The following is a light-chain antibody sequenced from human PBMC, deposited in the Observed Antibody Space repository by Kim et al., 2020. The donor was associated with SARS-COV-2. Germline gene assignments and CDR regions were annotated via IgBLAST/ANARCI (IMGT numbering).Light chain of an antibody. CDR2: QAS. CDR1: QIIKTW. CDR3: QQYSSYPLT. Sequence: ASVAASFTVTCRASQIIKTWLAWYQKKPVRAPKLLIYQASNLESGVPSRFSGSGSGTEFTLTISTLQPDDFATYYCQQYSSYPLTFGGGTKVDIK. J-gene: IGKJ4*01. V-gene: IGKV1-5*03.